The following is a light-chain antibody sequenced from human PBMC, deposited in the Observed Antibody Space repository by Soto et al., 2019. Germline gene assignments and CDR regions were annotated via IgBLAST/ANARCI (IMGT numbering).Light chain of an antibody. CDR2: DAS. J-gene: IGKJ4*01. V-gene: IGKV3-11*01. Sequence: EIVLTQSPATLSLSPGERATLSCRASQSVSSYLAWYQQKPGQAPRLLIYDASNRATGIPARFSGSGSGTAFTLTTSSLEPEDFAVYYGQQRSNWLTFGGGTKVESK. CDR3: QQRSNWLT. CDR1: QSVSSY.